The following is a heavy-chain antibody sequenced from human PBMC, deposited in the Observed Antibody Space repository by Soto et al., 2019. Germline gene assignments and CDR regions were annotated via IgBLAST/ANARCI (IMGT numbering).Heavy chain of an antibody. J-gene: IGHJ4*02. CDR3: AKDPLTGYCSGGSCYPFDY. D-gene: IGHD2-15*01. CDR1: GFTFSSYA. Sequence: EVQLLESGGGLVQPGGSLRLSCAASGFTFSSYAMSWVRQAPGKGLEWVSAISGSGGSTYCADSVKGRFTISRDNSKNTLYLQMNSLRAEDTAVYYCAKDPLTGYCSGGSCYPFDYWGQGTLVTVSS. V-gene: IGHV3-23*01. CDR2: ISGSGGST.